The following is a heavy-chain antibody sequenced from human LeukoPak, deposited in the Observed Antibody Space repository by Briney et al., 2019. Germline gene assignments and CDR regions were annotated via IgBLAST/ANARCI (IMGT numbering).Heavy chain of an antibody. CDR2: IDPSDSYT. V-gene: IGHV5-10-1*04. J-gene: IGHJ4*02. CDR1: GYNFNTYW. Sequence: GESLKISCKGSGYNFNTYWISWVRQMPGKGLEWMGMIDPSDSYTKYSPSFQGQVTISADKSISTAYLQWSSLKASDTAMYYCARRIVGAMGPFDYWGQGTLVTVSS. D-gene: IGHD1-26*01. CDR3: ARRIVGAMGPFDY.